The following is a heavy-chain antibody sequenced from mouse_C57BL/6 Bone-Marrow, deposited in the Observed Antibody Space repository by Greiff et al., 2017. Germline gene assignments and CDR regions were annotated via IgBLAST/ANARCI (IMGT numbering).Heavy chain of an antibody. CDR2: IHPNSGST. J-gene: IGHJ2*01. CDR1: GYTFTSYW. Sequence: VKLMESGAELVKPGASVKLSCKASGYTFTSYWMHWVKQRPGQGLEWIGMIHPNSGSTNYNEKFKSKATLTVDKSSSTAYMQLSSLTSEDSAVYYCARYDGYYVDYWGQGTTLTVSS. D-gene: IGHD2-3*01. V-gene: IGHV1-64*01. CDR3: ARYDGYYVDY.